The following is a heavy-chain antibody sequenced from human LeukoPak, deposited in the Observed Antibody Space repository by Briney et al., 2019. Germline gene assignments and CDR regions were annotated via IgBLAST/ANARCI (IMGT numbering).Heavy chain of an antibody. V-gene: IGHV3-23*01. Sequence: GGSLRLSCAASGFTFSSLGMTWVRQAPGKGLEWVSAISGSGGSTYYADSVKGRFTISRDNSKDTLYLQMNSLRAEDTAVYYCAKGGLVDYWGQGTLVTVSS. CDR2: ISGSGGST. J-gene: IGHJ4*02. D-gene: IGHD6-19*01. CDR3: AKGGLVDY. CDR1: GFTFSSLG.